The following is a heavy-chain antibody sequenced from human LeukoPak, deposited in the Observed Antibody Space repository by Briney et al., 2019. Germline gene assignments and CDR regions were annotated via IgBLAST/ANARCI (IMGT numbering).Heavy chain of an antibody. CDR1: GGSFNGYY. CDR3: ARGTTTFDY. V-gene: IGHV4-34*01. CDR2: INHSGST. D-gene: IGHD1-26*01. Sequence: SETLSLTCAVYGGSFNGYYWSWIRQPPGKGLEWIGEINHSGSTNYNPSLKSRVTISVDTSKNQFSLKLSSVTAADTAVYYCARGTTTFDYWGQGTLVTVSS. J-gene: IGHJ4*02.